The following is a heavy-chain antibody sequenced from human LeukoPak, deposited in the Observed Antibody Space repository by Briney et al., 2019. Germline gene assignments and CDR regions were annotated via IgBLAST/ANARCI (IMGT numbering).Heavy chain of an antibody. Sequence: TGGSLRLSCAASGFTVSSSYMSWVRQAPGKGLEWVSVIYSGGSTYYADSVKGRFTISRDNSKNTLYLQMNSLRAEDTAVYYCARVGAGDAFDIWGQGTMVTVSS. J-gene: IGHJ3*02. V-gene: IGHV3-66*01. CDR2: IYSGGST. CDR1: GFTVSSSY. CDR3: ARVGAGDAFDI. D-gene: IGHD1-26*01.